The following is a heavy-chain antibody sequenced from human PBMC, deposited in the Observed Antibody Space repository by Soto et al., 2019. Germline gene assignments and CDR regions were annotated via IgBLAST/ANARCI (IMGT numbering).Heavy chain of an antibody. CDR2: IYYSGST. CDR1: GGSISSSSYY. D-gene: IGHD4-4*01. V-gene: IGHV4-39*01. Sequence: PSETLSLTCTVSGGSISSSSYYWGWIRQPPGKGLEWIGSIYYSGSTYYNPSLKSRVTISVDTSKNQFSLKLSSVTAADTAVYYCASRAVTTSFEYYYYGMDVCGQRTTVTVSS. CDR3: ASRAVTTSFEYYYYGMDV. J-gene: IGHJ6*02.